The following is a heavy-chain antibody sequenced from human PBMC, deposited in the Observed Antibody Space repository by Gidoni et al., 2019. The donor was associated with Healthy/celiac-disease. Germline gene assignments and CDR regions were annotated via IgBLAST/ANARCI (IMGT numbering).Heavy chain of an antibody. CDR3: ARRKFGDDSSGYSYYFDY. CDR1: GYSFTSYW. D-gene: IGHD3-22*01. V-gene: IGHV5-51*01. Sequence: EVQLVQSGAEVKKPGESLKISCKGSGYSFTSYWIGWVRQMPGKGLEWMGIIYPGDSDTRYSPSFQGQITISADKSISTAYLQWSSLKASDTAMYYCARRKFGDDSSGYSYYFDYWGQGTLVTVSS. CDR2: IYPGDSDT. J-gene: IGHJ4*02.